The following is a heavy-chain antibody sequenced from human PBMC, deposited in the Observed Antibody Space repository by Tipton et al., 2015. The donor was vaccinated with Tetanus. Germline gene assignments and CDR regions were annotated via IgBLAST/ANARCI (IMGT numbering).Heavy chain of an antibody. CDR2: IYYNGNT. J-gene: IGHJ5*02. V-gene: IGHV4-39*01. D-gene: IGHD2-15*01. CDR3: AKQEDNWFDP. Sequence: TLSLTCSVSGGSLFSGSFYWAWIRQPPGKGLEWIGNIYYNGNTYYLSSLKSRVTISADTSTNQLSLRLRSVTAADTAVYYCAKQEDNWFDPWGQGTLVSVSS. CDR1: GGSLFSGSFY.